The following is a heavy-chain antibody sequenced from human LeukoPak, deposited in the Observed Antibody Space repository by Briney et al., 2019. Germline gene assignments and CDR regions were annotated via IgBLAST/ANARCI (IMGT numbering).Heavy chain of an antibody. CDR3: ARDESPHYFYYYMDV. Sequence: GGSLRLSCAASGFTFSDYGMSWVRQVPGKGLEWVSAISGSGANTYYADSVKGRFTISRDNAKNSLYLQMNSLRAEDTAVYYCARDESPHYFYYYMDVWGKGTTVTVSS. J-gene: IGHJ6*03. V-gene: IGHV3-23*01. CDR1: GFTFSDYG. CDR2: ISGSGANT.